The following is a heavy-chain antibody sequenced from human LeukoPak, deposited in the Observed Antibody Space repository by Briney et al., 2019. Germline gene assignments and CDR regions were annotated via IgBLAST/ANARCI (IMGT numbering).Heavy chain of an antibody. CDR3: ARAIYYGSGTYYYYYYYMDV. V-gene: IGHV1-2*02. CDR2: INPNSGGT. J-gene: IGHJ6*03. CDR1: GYTFTGYY. D-gene: IGHD3-10*01. Sequence: ASVKVSCKASGYTFTGYYMHWVRQAPGQGLEWMGWINPNSGGTDYAQKFQGRVTMTRDTSISTAYMELSRLRSDDTAVYYCARAIYYGSGTYYYYYYYMDVWGKGTTVTISS.